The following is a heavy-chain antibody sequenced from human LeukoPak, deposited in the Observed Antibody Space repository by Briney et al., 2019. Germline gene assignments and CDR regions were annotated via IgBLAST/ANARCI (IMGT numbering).Heavy chain of an antibody. Sequence: SETLSLTCTVSGGSISSYYWSWIRQPPGKGLEWIGYIYYSGSTNYNPSLKSRVTISVDTSKNQFSLKLSSVTAADTAVYYCARHGQLSSSWYWSWFDPWGQGTLDTVSS. CDR1: GGSISSYY. J-gene: IGHJ5*02. CDR3: ARHGQLSSSWYWSWFDP. D-gene: IGHD6-13*01. V-gene: IGHV4-59*08. CDR2: IYYSGST.